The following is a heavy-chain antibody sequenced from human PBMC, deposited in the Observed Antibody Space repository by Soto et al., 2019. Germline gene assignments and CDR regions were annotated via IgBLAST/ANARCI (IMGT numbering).Heavy chain of an antibody. CDR1: GFAFHGYA. CDR2: IWYDGSNT. J-gene: IGHJ4*02. CDR3: ARDLKTRHCDY. V-gene: IGHV3-33*01. D-gene: IGHD4-17*01. Sequence: QVQLVESGGGVVQPGRSLRLSCAASGFAFHGYAMHWVRQAPGKGLEWVAIIWYDGSNTYYADSVKGRFTISRDNSKNTVYLQMNSLRVEDTAVYYCARDLKTRHCDYWGQGILVTVSP.